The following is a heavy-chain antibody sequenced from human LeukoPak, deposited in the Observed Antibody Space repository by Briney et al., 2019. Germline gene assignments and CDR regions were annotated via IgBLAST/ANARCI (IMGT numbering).Heavy chain of an antibody. Sequence: ASVKVSCKASGYTFTSYGISWVRQAPGQGLEWMGWISAYNGNTNYAQKLQGRVTMTTDTSTSTAYMELRSLRPDDTAVYYCARDGVGATLSDAFDIWGQGTMVTVSS. CDR3: ARDGVGATLSDAFDI. V-gene: IGHV1-18*01. CDR2: ISAYNGNT. CDR1: GYTFTSYG. J-gene: IGHJ3*02. D-gene: IGHD1-26*01.